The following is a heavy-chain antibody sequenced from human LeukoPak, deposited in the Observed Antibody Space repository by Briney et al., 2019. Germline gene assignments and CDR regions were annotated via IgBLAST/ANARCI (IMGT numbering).Heavy chain of an antibody. Sequence: GESLRLSCAASGFTFSSYTMNWVRQAPGKGLERVSGISDNGGSTYYAASVNGRFTISRDNSKNTLYLQMNTLRVEDTAAYYCARPKEPYYYYYYMDVWGKGPRSPSP. J-gene: IGHJ6*03. CDR2: ISDNGGST. V-gene: IGHV3-23*01. CDR3: ARPKEPYYYYYYMDV. D-gene: IGHD1-26*01. CDR1: GFTFSSYT.